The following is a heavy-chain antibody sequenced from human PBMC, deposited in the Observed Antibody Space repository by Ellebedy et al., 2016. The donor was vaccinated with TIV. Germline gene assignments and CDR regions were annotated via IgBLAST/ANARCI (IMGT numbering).Heavy chain of an antibody. CDR1: GGSISSNYW. D-gene: IGHD6-6*01. CDR2: IYHGGNT. J-gene: IGHJ4*02. V-gene: IGHV4-4*02. Sequence: GSLRLXXAVSGGSISSNYWWSWVRQPPGKGLEWVGEIYHGGNTNYNPSLKSRVTISMDKTENQVFLKLTSMTAADTAVYYCARLPYSNSSVDFDYWGQGTLVTVPS. CDR3: ARLPYSNSSVDFDY.